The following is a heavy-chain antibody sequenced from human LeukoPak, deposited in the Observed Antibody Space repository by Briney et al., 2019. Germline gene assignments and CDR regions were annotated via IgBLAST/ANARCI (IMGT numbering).Heavy chain of an antibody. V-gene: IGHV4-61*01. CDR2: IYYSGST. CDR1: GGSVSSGSYY. CDR3: ARETYGRYFDY. Sequence: SETLSVTCTVSGGSVSSGSYYWSWFRQPPGKGLEWIGYIYYSGSTNYNPSLKSRVTISVDTSKNQFSLKLSSVTAADTAVYYCARETYGRYFDYWGQGTLVTVSS. J-gene: IGHJ4*02. D-gene: IGHD4-17*01.